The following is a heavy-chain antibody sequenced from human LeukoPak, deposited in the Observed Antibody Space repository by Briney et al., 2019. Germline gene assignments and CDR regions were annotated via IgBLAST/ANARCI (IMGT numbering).Heavy chain of an antibody. J-gene: IGHJ4*02. V-gene: IGHV3-30*02. CDR1: GFTFSSYG. CDR2: IRYDGSNK. CDR3: ATLDTTVTTSFDY. D-gene: IGHD4-11*01. Sequence: GGSLRLSCAASGFTFSSYGMHWVRQAPGKGLEWVASIRYDGSNKYYADSVKGRFTISRDNSKNTLYLQVNSLRAEDTAVYYCATLDTTVTTSFDYWGQGTLVTVSS.